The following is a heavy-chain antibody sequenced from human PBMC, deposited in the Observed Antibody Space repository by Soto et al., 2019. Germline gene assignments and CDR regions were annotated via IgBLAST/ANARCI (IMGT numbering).Heavy chain of an antibody. D-gene: IGHD3-22*01. CDR3: ARHGDRDYYYYGMDV. Sequence: PGESLKISCKGSGYSFTSYWIGWVRQMPEKGLEWMGIIYPGDSDTRYSPSFQGQVTISADKSISTAYLQWSSLKASDTAMYYCARHGDRDYYYYGMDVWGQGTTVTVSS. V-gene: IGHV5-51*01. J-gene: IGHJ6*02. CDR2: IYPGDSDT. CDR1: GYSFTSYW.